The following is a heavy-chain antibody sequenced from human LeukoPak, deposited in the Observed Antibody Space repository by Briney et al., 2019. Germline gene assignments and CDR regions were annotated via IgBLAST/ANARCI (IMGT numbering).Heavy chain of an antibody. Sequence: PGGSLRLSCAASGFTFSSYSMNWVRQAPGKGLEWISYIGISSGNTKYADSVKGRFTISGDKAKNSVYLQRNSLRVEDTALYYSARDTNYAFDNWGQGTLVTVSS. CDR3: ARDTNYAFDN. D-gene: IGHD1-7*01. CDR2: IGISSGNT. J-gene: IGHJ4*02. V-gene: IGHV3-48*01. CDR1: GFTFSSYS.